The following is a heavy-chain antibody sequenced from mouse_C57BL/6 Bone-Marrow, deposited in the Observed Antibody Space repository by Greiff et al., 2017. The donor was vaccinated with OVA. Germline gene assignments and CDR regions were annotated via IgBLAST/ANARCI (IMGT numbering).Heavy chain of an antibody. D-gene: IGHD1-1*01. CDR1: GFTFSDYG. Sequence: VQLKESGGGLVKPGGSLKLSCAASGFTFSDYGMHWVRQAPEKGLEWVAYISSGSSPIYYADTVKGRFTISRDNAKNTLFLQRTILNAEDTAMYYCASGYYGSSSAMDYWGQGTAVPVSS. V-gene: IGHV5-17*01. J-gene: IGHJ4*01. CDR2: ISSGSSPI. CDR3: ASGYYGSSSAMDY.